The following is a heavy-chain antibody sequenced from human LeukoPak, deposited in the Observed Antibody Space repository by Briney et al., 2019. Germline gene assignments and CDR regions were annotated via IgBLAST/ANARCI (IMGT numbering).Heavy chain of an antibody. CDR1: GFTFSSHG. CDR2: IGYDGSDK. Sequence: GGSLRLSCVASGFTFSSHGMHWVRQAPGKGLGWVAFIGYDGSDKYFADSVKGRFTISRDNSKNRLFLQMNSLRPEDTAVYYCAKGPHRLYFFDYWGQGTLVTVSS. CDR3: AKGPHRLYFFDY. V-gene: IGHV3-30*02. D-gene: IGHD2-15*01. J-gene: IGHJ4*02.